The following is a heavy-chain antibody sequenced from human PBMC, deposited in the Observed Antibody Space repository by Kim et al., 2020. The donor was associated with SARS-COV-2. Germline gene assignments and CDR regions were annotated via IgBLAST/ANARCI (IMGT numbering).Heavy chain of an antibody. CDR1: GFTFSGYE. D-gene: IGHD4-17*01. CDR3: ARGEGLRWTQTDKTFDY. Sequence: GGSLRLSCAASGFTFSGYEMNWVRQAPGKGLEWVSYISSSGSTIYYADSVKGRFTISRDNAKNSLYLQMNSLRAEDTAVYYCARGEGLRWTQTDKTFDYWGQGTLVTVSS. V-gene: IGHV3-48*03. CDR2: ISSSGSTI. J-gene: IGHJ4*02.